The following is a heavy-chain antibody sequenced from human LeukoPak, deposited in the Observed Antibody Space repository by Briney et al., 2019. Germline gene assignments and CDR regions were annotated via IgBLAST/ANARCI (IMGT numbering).Heavy chain of an antibody. J-gene: IGHJ4*02. CDR1: EFSFSNYW. Sequence: GSLRLSCAASEFSFSNYWMSWVRQAPGKGLEWIGEINHSGSTNYNPSLKSRVTISVDTSKNQFSLKLSSVTAADTAVYYCARASRRSYGSGCLDYWGQGTLVTVYS. CDR2: INHSGST. V-gene: IGHV4-34*01. CDR3: ARASRRSYGSGCLDY. D-gene: IGHD3-10*01.